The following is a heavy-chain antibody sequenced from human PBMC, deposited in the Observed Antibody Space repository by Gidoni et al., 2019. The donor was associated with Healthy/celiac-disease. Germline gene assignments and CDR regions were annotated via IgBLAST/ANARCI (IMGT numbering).Heavy chain of an antibody. J-gene: IGHJ5*02. Sequence: QVQLQESGPGLVKPSPTLFLTCTVSGGSISSGGYYWSWIRQHPGKGLEWIGYIYYSGSTYYNPSLKSRVTISVDTSKNQFSLKLSSETAADTAVYYCARVGSSSVRWFDPWGQGTLVTVSS. CDR1: GGSISSGGYY. V-gene: IGHV4-31*03. D-gene: IGHD6-6*01. CDR2: IYYSGST. CDR3: ARVGSSSVRWFDP.